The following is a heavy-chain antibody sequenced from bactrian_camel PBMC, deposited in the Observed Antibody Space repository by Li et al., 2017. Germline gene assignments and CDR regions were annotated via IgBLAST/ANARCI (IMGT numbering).Heavy chain of an antibody. J-gene: IGHJ4*01. V-gene: IGHV3-2*01. CDR2: IYSDGSNT. D-gene: IGHD2*01. Sequence: HVQLVESGGGLVKPGGSLRLSCAASGFTFSVYDMSWVRQAPGKGLEWVSSIYSDGSNTHYADSVKGRFTISRDNAKNTVYLQMNSLKSEDTALYYCATFGSFQLGTHSNAYTYWGQGTQVTVS. CDR3: ATFGSFQLGTHSNAYTY. CDR1: GFTFSVYD.